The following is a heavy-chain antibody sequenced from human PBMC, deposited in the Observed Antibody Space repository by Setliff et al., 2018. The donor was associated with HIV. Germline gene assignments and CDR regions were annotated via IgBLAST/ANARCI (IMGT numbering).Heavy chain of an antibody. CDR3: ARDDDKLFDY. V-gene: IGHV4-4*08. Sequence: ETLSLTCTLSGGSMSSYYWTWIRQPPGKGLEWIGYVYTSEISNYNSSLRSRVVISLDTSKNQFSLKLNSVTAADTAIYYCARDDDKLFDYWGQGALVTVSS. J-gene: IGHJ4*02. CDR2: VYTSEIS. CDR1: GGSMSSYY. D-gene: IGHD3-22*01.